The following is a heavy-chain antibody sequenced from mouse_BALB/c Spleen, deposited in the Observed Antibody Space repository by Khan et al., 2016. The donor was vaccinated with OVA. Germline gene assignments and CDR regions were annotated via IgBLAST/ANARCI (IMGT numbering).Heavy chain of an antibody. J-gene: IGHJ4*01. CDR3: STTAIHYYGAYAMYY. Sequence: VRLQQSGADLVKPGPSVKLSCTASGFNIHDTYIHWIKQRPEQGMDWIGRIDPATGNTKYDPKFQGKATITADTSSNTAYFHLSSLTTEDTAVYYWSTTAIHYYGAYAMYYWGLGTSVTGSS. CDR2: IDPATGNT. D-gene: IGHD1-2*01. V-gene: IGHV14-3*02. CDR1: GFNIHDTY.